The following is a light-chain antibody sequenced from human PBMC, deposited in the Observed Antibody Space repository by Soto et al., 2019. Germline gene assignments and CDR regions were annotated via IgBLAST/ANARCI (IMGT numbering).Light chain of an antibody. CDR1: SSNIGSNS. CDR3: ASWNDSLSGPWV. V-gene: IGLV1-47*02. Sequence: QAVVTQPPSASGTPGQRVTISCSGSSSNIGSNSVYWYQQLPGTAPKLLIYTNNQRPSGVPDRFSGSKSGTSASLTISGLRSEDEADYYCASWNDSLSGPWVFGGGTKLTVL. J-gene: IGLJ3*02. CDR2: TNN.